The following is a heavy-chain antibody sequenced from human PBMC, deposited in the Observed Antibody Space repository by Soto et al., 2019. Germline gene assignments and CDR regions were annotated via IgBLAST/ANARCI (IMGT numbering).Heavy chain of an antibody. CDR1: GGTFSSYA. CDR3: ARAGRGATAKRTSFDY. CDR2: IIPIFGTA. V-gene: IGHV1-69*01. Sequence: QVQLVQSGAEVKKPGSSVKVSCKASGGTFSSYAISWVRQAPGQGLEWMGGIIPIFGTANYAQKFQGRVTITADESTSTAYMELSILRSEDTAVYYCARAGRGATAKRTSFDYWGQGTLVTVSS. D-gene: IGHD1-26*01. J-gene: IGHJ4*02.